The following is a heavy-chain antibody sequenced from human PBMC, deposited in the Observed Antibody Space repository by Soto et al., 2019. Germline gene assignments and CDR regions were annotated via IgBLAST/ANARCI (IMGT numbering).Heavy chain of an antibody. CDR3: ARGPLIVGATLDY. J-gene: IGHJ4*02. V-gene: IGHV3-7*05. Sequence: EVQLVESGGGLVQPGGSLRLSCAASGFTFSSYWMSWVRQAPGKGLEWVANIKQDGSEKYYVDSVKGRFTISRDNAKNSLYLQMNGLRAEDTAVYYCARGPLIVGATLDYWGQGTLVTVSS. CDR2: IKQDGSEK. CDR1: GFTFSSYW. D-gene: IGHD1-26*01.